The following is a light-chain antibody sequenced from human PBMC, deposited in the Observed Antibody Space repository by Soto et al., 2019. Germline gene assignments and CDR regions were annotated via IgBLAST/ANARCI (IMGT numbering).Light chain of an antibody. Sequence: EIVMTQSPSTLSVSPGERATLSCRARQSVSSNLAWYQQKPGQAPRLLIYDTSSRATGIPDRFSGSGSGTDFTLTISRLEPEDFAVYYCQQSGSSRTFGQGTKVDI. CDR1: QSVSSN. CDR3: QQSGSSRT. V-gene: IGKV3-20*01. CDR2: DTS. J-gene: IGKJ1*01.